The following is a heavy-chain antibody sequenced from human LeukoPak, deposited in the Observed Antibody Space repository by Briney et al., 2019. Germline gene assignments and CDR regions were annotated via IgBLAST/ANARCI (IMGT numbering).Heavy chain of an antibody. CDR1: GYTFTGYY. CDR3: ARDKPAEAALDF. J-gene: IGHJ4*02. CDR2: INPNSGGT. Sequence: ASVKVSCKASGYTFTGYYIYWVRQAPGQGLEWMGRINPNSGGTNYAQKFQGRVTMTRDRSINTAYMDLRSLTYDDTAVYYCARDKPAEAALDFWGQGTLVTVSS. V-gene: IGHV1-2*06.